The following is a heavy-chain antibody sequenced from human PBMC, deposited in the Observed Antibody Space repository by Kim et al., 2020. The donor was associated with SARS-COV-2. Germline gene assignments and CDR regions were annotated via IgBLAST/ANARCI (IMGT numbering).Heavy chain of an antibody. CDR2: IYYSGSA. J-gene: IGHJ3*02. CDR3: ARYDNSGYRAFDI. V-gene: IGHV4-59*13. CDR1: GGYMNNYY. Sequence: LETLSLTCNVSGGYMNNYYWGWVRQTPAKGLEWIGYIYYSGSARYNPSLKSRVTISVDTSKYQFSVQLTSVTAADTAVYYCARYDNSGYRAFDIWGQGTTVTVSS. D-gene: IGHD3-22*01.